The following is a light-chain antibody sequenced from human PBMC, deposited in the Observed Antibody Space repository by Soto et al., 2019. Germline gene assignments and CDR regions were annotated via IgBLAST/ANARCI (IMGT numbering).Light chain of an antibody. V-gene: IGKV3-11*01. J-gene: IGKJ4*01. Sequence: EIVLTQSPDTLAVSPGEIGTLSFMASQSVSSNLAWYQQKPGQTPRLLIYDASNRAAGIPARFSGSGSGTDFTLTISSLEPEDFAVYYCQQRSNWPLTFGGGTKVDIK. CDR2: DAS. CDR3: QQRSNWPLT. CDR1: QSVSSN.